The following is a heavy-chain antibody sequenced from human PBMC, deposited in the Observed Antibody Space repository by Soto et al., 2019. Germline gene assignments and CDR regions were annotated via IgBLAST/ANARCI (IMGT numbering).Heavy chain of an antibody. CDR3: ARELKPYSNYVYPYYYYYGMDV. V-gene: IGHV1-2*02. D-gene: IGHD4-4*01. J-gene: IGHJ6*02. Sequence: ASVKVSCKASGYTFTGYCMHWVRQAPGQGLEWMGWINPNSGGTNYAQKFQGRVTMTRDTSISTAYMELSRLRSDDTAVYYCARELKPYSNYVYPYYYYYGMDVWGQGTTVTVSS. CDR1: GYTFTGYC. CDR2: INPNSGGT.